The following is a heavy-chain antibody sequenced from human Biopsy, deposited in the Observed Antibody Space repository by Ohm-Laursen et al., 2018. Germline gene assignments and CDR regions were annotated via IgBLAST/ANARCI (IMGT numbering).Heavy chain of an antibody. CDR3: ARGMRSSGWPYFDS. Sequence: SDTLSLTCTVSGDSVSSGSFYWTWIRQPPGKGLEWIGYTYYSGSTNYNPSLRSRVTISVDRSKNQFSLKLSSVTAADTAIYYCARGMRSSGWPYFDSWGQGTLVTVSS. J-gene: IGHJ4*02. CDR1: GDSVSSGSFY. D-gene: IGHD6-19*01. CDR2: TYYSGST. V-gene: IGHV4-61*01.